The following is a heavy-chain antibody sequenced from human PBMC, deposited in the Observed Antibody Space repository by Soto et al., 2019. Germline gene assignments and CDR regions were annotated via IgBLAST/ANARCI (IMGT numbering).Heavy chain of an antibody. CDR1: AFTFSSYG. J-gene: IGHJ4*02. CDR2: IWYDGRKK. D-gene: IGHD5-12*01. V-gene: IGHV3-33*01. CDR3: ARYRSGSSGY. Sequence: QVHLVESGGGVVQPGTSLRLSCAASAFTFSSYGMHWVRQAPGKGLEWVAVIWYDGRKKYYADSVKGRFTISRDNSKNMADLQMNSLRAQDTAVDYCARYRSGSSGYCGQGTLVTVSS.